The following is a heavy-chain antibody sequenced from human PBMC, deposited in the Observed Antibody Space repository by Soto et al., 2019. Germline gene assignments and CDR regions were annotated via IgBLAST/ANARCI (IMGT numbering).Heavy chain of an antibody. Sequence: ASVKVSCKASGYSFTNYGVTWVRQAPGQGLEWMGWISAFNGNTHYAQNLQGRVTMTTDASTSTAYMELRSLRSDDTAVYYCARDRGVETPLPGNTNYYYYMDVCGKGTTVTVSS. CDR2: ISAFNGNT. J-gene: IGHJ6*03. CDR1: GYSFTNYG. V-gene: IGHV1-18*01. CDR3: ARDRGVETPLPGNTNYYYYMDV. D-gene: IGHD3-9*01.